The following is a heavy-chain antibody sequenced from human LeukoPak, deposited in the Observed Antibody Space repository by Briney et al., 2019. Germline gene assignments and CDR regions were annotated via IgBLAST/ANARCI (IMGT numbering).Heavy chain of an antibody. V-gene: IGHV3-15*01. J-gene: IGHJ4*02. D-gene: IGHD6-13*01. CDR1: GFTFTNAY. CDR2: IKSKVDGGTT. CDR3: TTNAGYSSRWYNY. Sequence: GGSLRLSCAASGFTFTNAYMTWVRQAPGKGLEWVGRIKSKVDGGTTDYGAPVKARFSISRDDSKNTVYLQMNSLRTEDTAVYYCTTNAGYSSRWYNYWGQGTLVTVAS.